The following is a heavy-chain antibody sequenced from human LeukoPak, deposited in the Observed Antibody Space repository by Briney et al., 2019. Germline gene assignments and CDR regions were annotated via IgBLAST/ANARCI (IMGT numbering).Heavy chain of an antibody. J-gene: IGHJ3*02. CDR3: ARDPVYYYDSSGYQDAFDI. CDR1: GGSISSYY. Sequence: SETLSLTCTVSGGSISSYYWSWIRQPPGKGLEGLGYIYYSGSTNYNPSLKSRVTISVDTPKNQFSLKLSSVTAADTAVYYCARDPVYYYDSSGYQDAFDIWGQGTMVTVSS. D-gene: IGHD3-22*01. CDR2: IYYSGST. V-gene: IGHV4-59*01.